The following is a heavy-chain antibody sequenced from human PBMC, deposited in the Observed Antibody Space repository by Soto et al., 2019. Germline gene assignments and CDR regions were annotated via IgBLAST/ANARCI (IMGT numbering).Heavy chain of an antibody. CDR2: MNPNSGNT. CDR3: ARSGYSYGYVYYYYGMDV. D-gene: IGHD5-18*01. Sequence: QVQLVQSGAEVKKPGASVKVSCKASGYTFTSYDINWVRQATGQGLEWMGWMNPNSGNTGYAQKFQGRVTMTRNTSISTAYMELSSLRSEDTAVYYCARSGYSYGYVYYYYGMDVWGQGTTVTVSS. J-gene: IGHJ6*02. V-gene: IGHV1-8*01. CDR1: GYTFTSYD.